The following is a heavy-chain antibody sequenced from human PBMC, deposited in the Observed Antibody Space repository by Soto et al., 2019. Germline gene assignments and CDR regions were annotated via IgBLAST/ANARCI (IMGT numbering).Heavy chain of an antibody. J-gene: IGHJ4*02. D-gene: IGHD1-26*01. CDR1: GGSVSSGSYY. V-gene: IGHV4-61*01. CDR3: ARSAGATPYFAY. CDR2: FYYSGST. Sequence: LSLTCTVSGGSVSSGSYYWSWIRQPPGKGLEWIGYFYYSGSTNYNPSLKSRVTISVDTSKNQFSLMLPSVTAADTAVYYCARSAGATPYFAYWGQGTLVTVSS.